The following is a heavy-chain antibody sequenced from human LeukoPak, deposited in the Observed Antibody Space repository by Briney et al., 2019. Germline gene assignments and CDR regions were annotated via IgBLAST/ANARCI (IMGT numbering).Heavy chain of an antibody. CDR1: GGSISSYY. Sequence: SETLSLTCTVSGGSISSYYWNWIRQPPGKGLEWIGYIYYSGSTNYNPSLKSRVTISVDTSKNQFSLTLSSVTAADTAVYYCARAGRTDGYKSYFDYWGQGNPGHRLL. V-gene: IGHV4-59*01. D-gene: IGHD5-24*01. J-gene: IGHJ4*02. CDR2: IYYSGST. CDR3: ARAGRTDGYKSYFDY.